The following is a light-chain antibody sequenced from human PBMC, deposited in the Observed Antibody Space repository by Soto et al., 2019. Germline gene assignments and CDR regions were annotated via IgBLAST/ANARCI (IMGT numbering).Light chain of an antibody. CDR3: QQYNDWTRT. CDR2: DAS. V-gene: IGKV3-15*01. J-gene: IGKJ1*01. Sequence: EIVMTQSPATLSVSPGERVTLSCRASQSVSNNLAWYQQKPGQAPRLLIYDASSRATGIPARFSGSGSGTEFTITISSSQSEDFAVYCCQQYNDWTRTFGQGTKVEIK. CDR1: QSVSNN.